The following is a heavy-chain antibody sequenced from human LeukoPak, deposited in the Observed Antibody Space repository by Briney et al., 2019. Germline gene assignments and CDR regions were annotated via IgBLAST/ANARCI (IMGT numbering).Heavy chain of an antibody. CDR1: GGSISAYY. J-gene: IGHJ4*02. D-gene: IGHD2-15*01. CDR3: ARRICSGGSCQKDY. V-gene: IGHV4-59*08. Sequence: PSETLSLTCTVSGGSISAYYWSWIRQPPGKGLEWIGYISYSGSTNYNPSLKSRVTISIDTSRNQFSLKLSSVTAADTAVYYCARRICSGGSCQKDYWGEGTLVTVS. CDR2: ISYSGST.